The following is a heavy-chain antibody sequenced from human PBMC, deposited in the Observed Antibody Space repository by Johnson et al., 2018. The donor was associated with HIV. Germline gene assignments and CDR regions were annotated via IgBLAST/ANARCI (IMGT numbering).Heavy chain of an antibody. J-gene: IGHJ3*02. V-gene: IGHV3-48*03. CDR2: ISSGGNTI. CDR1: GFSFDDYA. Sequence: VQLVESGGGLVQPGRSLRLSCAASGFSFDDYAMYWVRQATGKGLEWVSYISSGGNTIYYADSLKGRFTISRDNAKNSLYLQMNSLTAEDTALYYCARLRDGYNFDAFDIWGQGTMVTVSS. CDR3: ARLRDGYNFDAFDI. D-gene: IGHD5-24*01.